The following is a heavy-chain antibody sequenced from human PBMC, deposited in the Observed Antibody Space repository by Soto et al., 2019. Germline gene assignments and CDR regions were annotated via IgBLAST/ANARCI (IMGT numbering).Heavy chain of an antibody. CDR3: ARGGTTSLDY. Sequence: GASVKVACKTSGYTFTDYYMHWVRHAPGQGLEWMGWINPNSGGPISAQKLQGSVTMTRDTSISTAYLELSRLRSDDTAVYYCARGGTTSLDYLGKLTQITASS. V-gene: IGHV1-2*02. J-gene: IGHJ4*02. D-gene: IGHD1-1*01. CDR2: INPNSGGP. CDR1: GYTFTDYY.